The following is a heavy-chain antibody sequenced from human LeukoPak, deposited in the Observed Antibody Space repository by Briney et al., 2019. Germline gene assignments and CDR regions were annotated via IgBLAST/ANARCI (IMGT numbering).Heavy chain of an antibody. CDR1: GFTFSSYW. D-gene: IGHD6-13*01. Sequence: GGSLRLSCAASGFTFSSYWMSWVRQAPGKGLEWVANIKQDGSEKYYVDSVKGRFTISRDNSKNTLYLQMNGLRAEDTAVYYCARDLYSSSWPHFDYWGQGTLVTVSS. CDR3: ARDLYSSSWPHFDY. J-gene: IGHJ4*02. V-gene: IGHV3-7*01. CDR2: IKQDGSEK.